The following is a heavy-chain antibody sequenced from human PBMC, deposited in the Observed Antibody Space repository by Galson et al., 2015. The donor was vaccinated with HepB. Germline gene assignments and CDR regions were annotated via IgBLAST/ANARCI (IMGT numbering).Heavy chain of an antibody. CDR3: ARMSGVYCSSTSCYTLDYYYYMDA. CDR1: GFTFSSYS. J-gene: IGHJ6*03. CDR2: ISSSSSTI. V-gene: IGHV3-48*01. D-gene: IGHD2-2*02. Sequence: SLRLSCAASGFTFSSYSMNWVRQAPGKGLEWVSYISSSSSTIYYADSVKGRFTISRDNAKNSLYLQMNSLRAEDTAVYYCARMSGVYCSSTSCYTLDYYYYMDAWGKGTTVTVSS.